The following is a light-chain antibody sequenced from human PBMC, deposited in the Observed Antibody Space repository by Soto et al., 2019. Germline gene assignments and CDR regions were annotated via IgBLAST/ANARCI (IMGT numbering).Light chain of an antibody. CDR1: QNVLYSSNKNY. Sequence: DIVMTQSPDSLAVSLGERATINCTSSQNVLYSSNKNYLAWFQQKPGQPPKLLIYWASTRESGVPDRFSGSGPGTDFTLTISSLQAEDVAVYYCQQYYSTPWTFGQGTKVEIK. J-gene: IGKJ1*01. V-gene: IGKV4-1*01. CDR3: QQYYSTPWT. CDR2: WAS.